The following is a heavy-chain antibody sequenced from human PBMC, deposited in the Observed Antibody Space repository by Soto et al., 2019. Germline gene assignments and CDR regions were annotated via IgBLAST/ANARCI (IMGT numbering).Heavy chain of an antibody. J-gene: IGHJ5*02. CDR3: AREWDGDGYNSGWFDP. D-gene: IGHD5-12*01. CDR2: ISSSSRTI. CDR1: GFTFSSYS. V-gene: IGHV3-48*01. Sequence: EVQLVESEGGLVQPGGSLRLSCAASGFTFSSYSMNWVRQAPGKGLEWVSYISSSSRTIYCADSVKGRFTISRDNAKNSLYLQMNSLRAEDTAVYYCAREWDGDGYNSGWFDPWGQGTLVTVSS.